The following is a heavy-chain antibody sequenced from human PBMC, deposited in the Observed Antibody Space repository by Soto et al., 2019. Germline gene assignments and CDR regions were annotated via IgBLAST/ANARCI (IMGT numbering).Heavy chain of an antibody. Sequence: GSLRLSCAASGFIFNTYHMHWVRQAPAKGLEWVAVIWYDGSNKYYADSVKGRFTISRDNSKNTLFLQMNSLRDEDTAVYYCARDDYGMDVWGQGTTVTVYS. CDR3: ARDDYGMDV. V-gene: IGHV3-33*01. CDR1: GFIFNTYH. J-gene: IGHJ6*01. CDR2: IWYDGSNK.